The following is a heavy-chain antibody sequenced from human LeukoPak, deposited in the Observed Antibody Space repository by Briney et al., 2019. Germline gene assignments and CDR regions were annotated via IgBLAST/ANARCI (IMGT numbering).Heavy chain of an antibody. CDR2: IRYDGSNK. CDR3: AKEEIIDYGVYYYYMDV. V-gene: IGHV3-30*02. Sequence: GGSLRLSCAASGFTFSSYGMHWVRQAPGKGLEWVAFIRYDGSNKYYADSVKGRFTISRDNSKNTLYLQMNSLRAEDTAVYYCAKEEIIDYGVYYYYMDVWGKGTTVTVSS. CDR1: GFTFSSYG. J-gene: IGHJ6*03. D-gene: IGHD4-17*01.